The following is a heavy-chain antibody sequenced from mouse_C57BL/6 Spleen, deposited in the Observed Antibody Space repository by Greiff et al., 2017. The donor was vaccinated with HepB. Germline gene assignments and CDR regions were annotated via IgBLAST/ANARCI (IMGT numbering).Heavy chain of an antibody. Sequence: EVQLVESGGGLVKPGGSLKLSCAASGFTFSSYAMSWVRQTPEKRLEWVATISDGGSYTYYPDNVKGRFTISRDNAKNNLYLQMSHLKSEDTAMYYCARINDGEFAYWGQGTLVTVSA. CDR2: ISDGGSYT. CDR1: GFTFSSYA. D-gene: IGHD2-12*01. V-gene: IGHV5-4*01. J-gene: IGHJ3*01. CDR3: ARINDGEFAY.